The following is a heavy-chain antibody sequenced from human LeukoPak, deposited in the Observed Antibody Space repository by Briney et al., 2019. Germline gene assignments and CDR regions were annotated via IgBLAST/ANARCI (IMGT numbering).Heavy chain of an antibody. J-gene: IGHJ4*02. CDR2: ISPNSGGT. V-gene: IGHV1-2*02. D-gene: IGHD2-2*01. CDR3: ARDGDIVVVQAADYFDY. Sequence: GASVKVSCKASGYTFTGYYMHWVRQAPGQGLEWMGWISPNSGGTNYAQKFQGRVTMTRDTSISTAYMELSRLRSDDTAVYYCARDGDIVVVQAADYFDYWGQGTLVTVSS. CDR1: GYTFTGYY.